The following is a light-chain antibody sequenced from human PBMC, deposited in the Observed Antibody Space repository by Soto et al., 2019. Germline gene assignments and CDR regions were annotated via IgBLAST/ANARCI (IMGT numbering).Light chain of an antibody. J-gene: IGKJ2*02. CDR2: GAS. V-gene: IGKV3-15*01. CDR3: QQYNNRPGT. Sequence: EIVMTQSPATLSVSPGERATITCRASQSVSSNLAWYQQKPGQAPRLLIYGASTRDTGVPARFSGSGSGTEFTLTISRLQPEDFAVYYCQQYNNRPGTFGQGTKLEIK. CDR1: QSVSSN.